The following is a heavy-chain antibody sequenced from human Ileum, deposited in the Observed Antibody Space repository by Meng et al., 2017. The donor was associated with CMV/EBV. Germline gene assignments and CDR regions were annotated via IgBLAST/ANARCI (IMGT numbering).Heavy chain of an antibody. CDR2: VYSSGST. CDR1: CGSISGYY. Sequence: QVHLEEQGLGLVTPSETFSLTCTVSCGSISGYYWSWIRQPATKGLEWIGRVYSSGSTDYNPSLQSRVTMSVDTSKNQFSLKLSSVTAADTAVYYCARGSSSWAFDYWGQGTLVTVSS. D-gene: IGHD2-2*01. CDR3: ARGSSSWAFDY. V-gene: IGHV4-4*07. J-gene: IGHJ4*02.